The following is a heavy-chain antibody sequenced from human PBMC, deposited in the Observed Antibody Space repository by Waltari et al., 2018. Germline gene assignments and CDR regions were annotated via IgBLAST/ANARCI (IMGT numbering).Heavy chain of an antibody. J-gene: IGHJ5*02. D-gene: IGHD3-10*01. CDR3: ARHADDYYGSGSYYH. Sequence: EVQLVQSGAEVKKPGESLRISCKGSGYSFTSYWISWVRQMPGKGLEWMGRIDPSDSYTNYSPSFQGHVTISADKSISTAYLQWSSLKASDTAMYYCARHADDYYGSGSYYHWGQGTLVTVSS. CDR2: IDPSDSYT. V-gene: IGHV5-10-1*03. CDR1: GYSFTSYW.